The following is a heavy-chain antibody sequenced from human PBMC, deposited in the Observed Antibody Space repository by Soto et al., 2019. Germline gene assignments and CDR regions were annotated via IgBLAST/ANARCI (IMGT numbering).Heavy chain of an antibody. J-gene: IGHJ4*02. D-gene: IGHD5-12*01. V-gene: IGHV1-2*02. CDR3: AREVASNGWPDH. CDR1: GYSFTGYF. Sequence: QVPLVQSGAEVKKPGASVKVSCKASGYSFTGYFLHWVRQAPGQGLEWMGWINPNSGVTNYAQEFQGRVTMTRDTSISTAYMELIRLTSDDTAVYYCAREVASNGWPDHWGQGTLVTVSS. CDR2: INPNSGVT.